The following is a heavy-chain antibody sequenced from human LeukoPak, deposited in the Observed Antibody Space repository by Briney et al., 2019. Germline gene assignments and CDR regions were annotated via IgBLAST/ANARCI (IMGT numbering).Heavy chain of an antibody. CDR1: GFTFSYYS. CDR3: ARDWDGNLDY. V-gene: IGHV3-48*02. D-gene: IGHD1-14*01. Sequence: GGSLRLSCAASGFTFSYYSMNWVRQAPGKGLEWVSYISSSSSTIHYADSVKGRFTISRENAQNSLYLQMNSLRDEDTAVYYCARDWDGNLDYWGQGTLVTVSS. J-gene: IGHJ4*02. CDR2: ISSSSSTI.